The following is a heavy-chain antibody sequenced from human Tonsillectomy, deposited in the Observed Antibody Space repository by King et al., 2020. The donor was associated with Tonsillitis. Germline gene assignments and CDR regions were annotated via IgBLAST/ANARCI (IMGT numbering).Heavy chain of an antibody. Sequence: VQLVESGGGLVKPGGSLRLSCAASGFTFSSHAMNWVRQAPGKGLEWVSSILSSSSYIYYADSLKGRFTISRDNAKNLLYLQMDSLSAEDTALYFCASDHGAAAGPFGLWGRGTLVAVSS. V-gene: IGHV3-21*01. J-gene: IGHJ2*01. CDR3: ASDHGAAAGPFGL. D-gene: IGHD6-25*01. CDR2: ILSSSSYI. CDR1: GFTFSSHA.